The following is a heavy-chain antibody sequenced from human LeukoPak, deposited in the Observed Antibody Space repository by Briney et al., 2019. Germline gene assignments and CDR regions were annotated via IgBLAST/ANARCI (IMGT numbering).Heavy chain of an antibody. CDR3: ARVGGYGRAFDI. J-gene: IGHJ3*02. CDR2: INPNSGGT. Sequence: ASVKVSCKASGYTFTGFYMHWVRQAPGQGLEWMGWINPNSGGTNYAQKFQGRVTMTRDTSISTAYMELSRLRSDDTAVYYCARVGGYGRAFDIWGQGTMVTVSS. CDR1: GYTFTGFY. D-gene: IGHD5-18*01. V-gene: IGHV1-2*02.